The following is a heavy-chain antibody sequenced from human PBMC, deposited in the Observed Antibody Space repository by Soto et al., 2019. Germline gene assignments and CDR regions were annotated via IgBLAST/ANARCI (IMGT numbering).Heavy chain of an antibody. CDR2: ISSSSSYI. CDR1: GFTFSSYS. J-gene: IGHJ1*01. Sequence: EVQLVESGGGLVKPGGSLRLSCAASGFTFSSYSMNWVRQAPGKGLEWVSSISSSSSYIYYADSVKGRFTISRDNAKNSLYLQMNSLRAEDTAVYYCARDPRVVTAISEYFQHWGQGTLVTVSS. V-gene: IGHV3-21*01. CDR3: ARDPRVVTAISEYFQH. D-gene: IGHD2-21*02.